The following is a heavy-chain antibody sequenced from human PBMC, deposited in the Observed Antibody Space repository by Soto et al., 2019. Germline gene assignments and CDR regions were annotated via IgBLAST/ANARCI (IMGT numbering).Heavy chain of an antibody. Sequence: PSETLSLTCTVSGCSISSYYWSWIRQPPGKGLEWIGYIYYSGSTNYNPSLKSRVTISVDTSKNQFSLKLSSVTAADTAVYYCARAVAGTQGYDYWGQGTLVTVSS. CDR1: GCSISSYY. J-gene: IGHJ4*02. CDR3: ARAVAGTQGYDY. D-gene: IGHD6-19*01. V-gene: IGHV4-59*01. CDR2: IYYSGST.